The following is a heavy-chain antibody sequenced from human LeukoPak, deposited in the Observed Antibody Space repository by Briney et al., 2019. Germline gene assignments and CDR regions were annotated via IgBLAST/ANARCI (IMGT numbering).Heavy chain of an antibody. CDR2: ITDGGGST. CDR3: AKDTSGWYDLGSFDI. J-gene: IGHJ3*02. Sequence: GGSLRLSCAASKFTFRNYAMSWVRQAPGRGLERVAAITDGGGSTYYADSVKGRFTISRDNSKNTLYLQMYSLRAEDTAKYYCAKDTSGWYDLGSFDIWGQGTMVTVSS. D-gene: IGHD6-19*01. V-gene: IGHV3-23*01. CDR1: KFTFRNYA.